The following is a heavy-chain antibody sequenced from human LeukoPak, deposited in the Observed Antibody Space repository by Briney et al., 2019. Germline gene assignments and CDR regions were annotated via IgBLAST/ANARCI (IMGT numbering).Heavy chain of an antibody. CDR1: GFTFSSYA. CDR2: ISGSGGST. CDR3: AKGLRQWLVPGAFDI. J-gene: IGHJ3*02. D-gene: IGHD6-19*01. Sequence: PGASLRLSCAASGFTFSSYAMSWVRPAPGEGLEWVSSISGSGGSTYYADSVKGRFTISRDNSKNTLYLQLKSLRAEDTAVYYCAKGLRQWLVPGAFDIWGQGTMVTVSS. V-gene: IGHV3-23*01.